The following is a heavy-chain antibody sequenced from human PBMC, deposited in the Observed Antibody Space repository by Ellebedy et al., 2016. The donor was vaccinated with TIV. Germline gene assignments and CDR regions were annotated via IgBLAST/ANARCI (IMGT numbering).Heavy chain of an antibody. D-gene: IGHD6-13*01. CDR1: GGFISSHH. CDR2: IYYSGST. V-gene: IGHV4-59*11. CDR3: AREKAAAGTGGFDY. J-gene: IGHJ4*02. Sequence: SETLSLTXTVSGGFISSHHWSWIRQPPGKGLEWIGYIYYSGSTKYNPSLKSRVTISVDTSKNQFSLKLSSVTAADTAVYYCAREKAAAGTGGFDYWGQGTLVTVSS.